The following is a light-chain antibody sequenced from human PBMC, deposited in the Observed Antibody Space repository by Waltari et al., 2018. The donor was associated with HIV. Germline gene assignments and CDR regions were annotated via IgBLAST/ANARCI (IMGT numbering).Light chain of an antibody. CDR1: SGSVSTTYF. CDR2: DTN. J-gene: IGLJ3*02. CDR3: VLYMGSGIWV. V-gene: IGLV8-61*01. Sequence: QTVVTQEPSFSVSPGGTVTLTGGLSSGSVSTTYFPRWYPQTPGQAPRTLIYDTNTRSSGVPDRFSGSILGNKAALTITGAQAYDESDYYCVLYMGSGIWVFGGGTKLTVL.